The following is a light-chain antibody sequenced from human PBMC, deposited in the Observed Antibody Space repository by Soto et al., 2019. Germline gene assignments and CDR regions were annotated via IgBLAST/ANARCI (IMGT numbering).Light chain of an antibody. J-gene: IGLJ1*01. Sequence: QSVLTQPASVSGSPGQSITISCTGTSSDVGGYNYVSWYQQHPGKAPKLVIYDVSNRPSGVSNRFSGSKSGNTASLTISGLQAEDEADYYCSSYTSSSVFGTGTKVTV. V-gene: IGLV2-14*01. CDR2: DVS. CDR3: SSYTSSSV. CDR1: SSDVGGYNY.